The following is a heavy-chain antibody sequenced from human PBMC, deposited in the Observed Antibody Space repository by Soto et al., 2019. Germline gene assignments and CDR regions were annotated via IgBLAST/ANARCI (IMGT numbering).Heavy chain of an antibody. CDR2: IYYSGST. D-gene: IGHD6-19*01. V-gene: IGHV4-59*01. Sequence: QVQLQESGPGLVKPSETLSLTCTVSGGSISSYYWSWIRQPPGKGLEWIGYIYYSGSTNYNPSLQRRVAITAVETKNQFSLKLSSVAAADTAVYYCAGGGIVAATPTDEPSYYYYMDVWGKGTTVTVSS. CDR3: AGGGIVAATPTDEPSYYYYMDV. CDR1: GGSISSYY. J-gene: IGHJ6*03.